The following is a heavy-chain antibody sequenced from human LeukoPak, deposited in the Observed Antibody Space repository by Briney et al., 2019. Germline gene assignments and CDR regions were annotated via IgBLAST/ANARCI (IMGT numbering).Heavy chain of an antibody. CDR1: GFTSSSYS. D-gene: IGHD2-15*01. CDR2: ISSSSSYI. CDR3: ARVRTLGGQKYFQH. V-gene: IGHV3-21*01. J-gene: IGHJ1*01. Sequence: PGGSLRLSCAASGFTSSSYSMNWVRQAPGKGLEWVSSISSSSSYIYYADSVKGRFTISRDNAKNSLYLQMNSLRAEDTAVYYCARVRTLGGQKYFQHWGQGTLVTVSS.